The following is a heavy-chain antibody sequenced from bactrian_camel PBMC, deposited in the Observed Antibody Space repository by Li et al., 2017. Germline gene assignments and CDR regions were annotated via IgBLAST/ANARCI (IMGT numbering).Heavy chain of an antibody. CDR1: GSTISNYA. V-gene: IGHV3S6*01. D-gene: IGHD4*01. CDR3: VRATLGYSDGEGFGY. Sequence: HVQLVESGGGLVQPGGSLRLSCALSGSTISNYAMLWVRQAPGKGLEWLSSIYTGDGATTSADSVKGRFTISRDSTKNTVYLQMSSLKPEDTAVFYCVRATLGYSDGEGFGYWGQGTQVTVS. J-gene: IGHJ6*01. CDR2: IYTGDGAT.